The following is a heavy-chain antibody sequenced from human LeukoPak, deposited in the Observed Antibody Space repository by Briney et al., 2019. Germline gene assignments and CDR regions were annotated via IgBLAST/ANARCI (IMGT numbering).Heavy chain of an antibody. J-gene: IGHJ4*02. D-gene: IGHD3-10*02. CDR3: AKDQGVMFEYYFDY. Sequence: GGSRRLSCAASGFTFDDYAMHWVRQAPGKGLEWVSGISWNSGSIGYADSVKGRFTISRDNAKNSLYLQMNSLRAEDTALYYCAKDQGVMFEYYFDYWGQGTLVTVSS. V-gene: IGHV3-9*01. CDR1: GFTFDDYA. CDR2: ISWNSGSI.